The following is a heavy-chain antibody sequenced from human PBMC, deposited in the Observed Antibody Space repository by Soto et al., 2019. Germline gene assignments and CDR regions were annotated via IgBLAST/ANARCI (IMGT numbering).Heavy chain of an antibody. CDR1: GFSLTNNKMG. V-gene: IGHV2-26*01. Sequence: QVTLKESGPVLVKPTETLTLTCTVSGFSLTNNKMGVSWIRQPPGKALEWLANIFSSDEKAYSTSLKSRVTISQDTSKSQVVLKVTNMDAVDTATYYCARISGGSPYYYAMDVWGQGTTVTVSS. CDR3: ARISGGSPYYYAMDV. J-gene: IGHJ6*02. D-gene: IGHD3-10*01. CDR2: IFSSDEK.